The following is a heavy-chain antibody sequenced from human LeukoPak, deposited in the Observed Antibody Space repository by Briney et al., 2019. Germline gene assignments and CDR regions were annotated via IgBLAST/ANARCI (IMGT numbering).Heavy chain of an antibody. J-gene: IGHJ4*02. V-gene: IGHV3-23*01. CDR1: GFTFSSYW. Sequence: GGSLRLSCAASGFTFSSYWMHWVRQAPGKGLEWVSGITNSGENTYYADSVKGRFTISRDNSKNTLFLEMNSLRVEDTAVYYCAKGRGFRVWAPWDNWGQGTLITVSS. CDR2: ITNSGENT. D-gene: IGHD3-16*01. CDR3: AKGRGFRVWAPWDN.